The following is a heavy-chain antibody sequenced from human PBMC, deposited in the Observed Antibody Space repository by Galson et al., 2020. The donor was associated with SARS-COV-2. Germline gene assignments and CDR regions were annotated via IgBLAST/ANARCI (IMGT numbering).Heavy chain of an antibody. D-gene: IGHD6-19*01. CDR2: INHSGST. Sequence: SQASETLSLTCAVYGGSFSGYYWSWIRQPPGKGLEWIGEINHSGSTNYNPSLKSRVTISVDTSKNQFSLKLSSVTAADTAVHYCARLPVGSGWYGDIYYYYGMDVWGQGTTVTVSS. CDR1: GGSFSGYY. CDR3: ARLPVGSGWYGDIYYYYGMDV. V-gene: IGHV4-34*01. J-gene: IGHJ6*02.